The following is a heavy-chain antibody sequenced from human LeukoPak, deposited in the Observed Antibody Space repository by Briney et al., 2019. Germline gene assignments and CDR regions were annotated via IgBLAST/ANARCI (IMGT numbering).Heavy chain of an antibody. CDR3: ARDGRTARYEL. CDR2: MWHDGINK. Sequence: GGSLRLSCAASGFTLSNYGMLWVRQAPGKGLDWVALMWHDGINKAYADSVKGRFTIYRDSSKNTLYLEMNGLRVEDTAVYFCARDGRTARYELWGQGTLVTVPS. J-gene: IGHJ4*02. CDR1: GFTLSNYG. D-gene: IGHD3-9*01. V-gene: IGHV3-33*01.